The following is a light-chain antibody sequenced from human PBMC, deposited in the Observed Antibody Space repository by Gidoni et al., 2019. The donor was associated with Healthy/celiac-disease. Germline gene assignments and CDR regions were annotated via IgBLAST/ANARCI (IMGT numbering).Light chain of an antibody. CDR2: AAS. Sequence: DIQMTQSPSSLSASVGDRVTITCRASQSISSYLNWYQQKPGKAPKLLIYAASRLQSGVPSRFSGSGSGTDFTLTISSLQPEDFATYYWQQSYSTVTFGQGTRLEIK. V-gene: IGKV1-39*01. CDR3: QQSYSTVT. CDR1: QSISSY. J-gene: IGKJ5*01.